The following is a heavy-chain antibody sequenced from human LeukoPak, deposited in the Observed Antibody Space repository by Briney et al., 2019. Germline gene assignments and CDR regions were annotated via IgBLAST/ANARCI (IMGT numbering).Heavy chain of an antibody. V-gene: IGHV3-30*02. CDR1: GFTFNDYN. CDR2: IQHDGSNY. J-gene: IGHJ4*02. D-gene: IGHD6-19*01. Sequence: PGGSLRLSCAAPGFTFNDYNMHWVRQAPGKGLEWVTFIQHDGSNYFYVDSVKGRFTISRDKSKNTLYLQMNSLRAEDTAVYYCAKDRLVPGSVLDYWGQGTLVTVSS. CDR3: AKDRLVPGSVLDY.